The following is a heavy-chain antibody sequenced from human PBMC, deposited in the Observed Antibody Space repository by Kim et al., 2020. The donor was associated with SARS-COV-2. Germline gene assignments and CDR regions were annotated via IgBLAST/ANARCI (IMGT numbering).Heavy chain of an antibody. CDR1: GGTFSTYA. Sequence: SVKVSCKASGGTFSTYALNWVRQAPGQGLEWLGGIVPIFGPPDYAQKFQGRVTITADESTATAYMELRSLRSDDTAQYYCAGRPCNSGSCYYDMDVWGQGTTVTVSS. V-gene: IGHV1-69*01. CDR3: AGRPCNSGSCYYDMDV. J-gene: IGHJ6*02. CDR2: IVPIFGPP. D-gene: IGHD2-15*01.